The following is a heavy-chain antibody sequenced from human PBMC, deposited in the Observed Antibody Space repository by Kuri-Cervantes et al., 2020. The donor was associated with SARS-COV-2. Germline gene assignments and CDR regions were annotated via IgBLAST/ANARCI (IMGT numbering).Heavy chain of an antibody. CDR2: IWYDGSNK. D-gene: IGHD5-12*01. CDR1: GFTFSSYG. Sequence: GESPKISCAASGFTFSSYGMHWVRQAPGKGLEWVAVIWYDGSNKYYADSVKGRFTISRDNSKNTLYLQMNSLRAEDTAVYYCARDRGYGGLRYYFDYWGQGTLVTVSS. V-gene: IGHV3-33*08. CDR3: ARDRGYGGLRYYFDY. J-gene: IGHJ4*02.